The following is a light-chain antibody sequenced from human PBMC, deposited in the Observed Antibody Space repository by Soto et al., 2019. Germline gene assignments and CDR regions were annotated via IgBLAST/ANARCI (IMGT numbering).Light chain of an antibody. V-gene: IGKV3-15*01. CDR3: QQYNNWPVT. Sequence: EIVMTQSPATLSVSPGERATLSCRASQSVSSNLAWYQQKPGQAPRLLIYGASTRATAIPARFSGSGSGTEFTLTISSLQSEDFAVYYCQQYNNWPVTFGQGTQVDIK. CDR2: GAS. CDR1: QSVSSN. J-gene: IGKJ1*01.